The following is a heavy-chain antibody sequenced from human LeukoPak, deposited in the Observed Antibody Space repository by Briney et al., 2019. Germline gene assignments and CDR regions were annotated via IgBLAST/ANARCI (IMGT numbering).Heavy chain of an antibody. CDR3: ARIYDYVWGSYRPLPFDY. Sequence: ASVKVSCKASGGTFSSYAISWVRQAPGQGLEWMGRIIPILGIANYAQKFQGRVTITADKSTSTAYMELSSLRSEDTAVYYCARIYDYVWGSYRPLPFDYWGQGTLVTVSS. CDR2: IIPILGIA. CDR1: GGTFSSYA. J-gene: IGHJ4*02. V-gene: IGHV1-69*04. D-gene: IGHD3-16*02.